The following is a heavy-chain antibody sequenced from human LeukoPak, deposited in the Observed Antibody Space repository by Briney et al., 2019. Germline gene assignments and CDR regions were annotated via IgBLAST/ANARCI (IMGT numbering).Heavy chain of an antibody. J-gene: IGHJ4*02. Sequence: ASVKVSCKASGDTFSSYAISWVRQAPGQGLEWMGGIIPIFGTANYAQKFQGRVTITADESTSTAYMELSSLRSEDAAVYYCAREGAHIQAIDYWGQGTLVTVSS. D-gene: IGHD2-21*01. CDR3: AREGAHIQAIDY. V-gene: IGHV1-69*01. CDR1: GDTFSSYA. CDR2: IIPIFGTA.